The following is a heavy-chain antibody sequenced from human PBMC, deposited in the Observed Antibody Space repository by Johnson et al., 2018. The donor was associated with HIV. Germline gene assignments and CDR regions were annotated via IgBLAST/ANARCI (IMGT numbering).Heavy chain of an antibody. CDR1: RLTFSSYG. CDR2: ISSEGSNR. V-gene: IGHV3-30*18. J-gene: IGHJ3*02. CDR3: AKIAAAAGLRDAFDI. D-gene: IGHD6-13*01. Sequence: QVQLVESGGGVVQPGRSLRLSCAASRLTFSSYGMHWVRQAPGKGLEWVAVISSEGSNRYDVDSVKGRFTISRDNSNNTLYLQMNSLRPEDTAIYYCAKIAAAAGLRDAFDIWGQGTMVTVSS.